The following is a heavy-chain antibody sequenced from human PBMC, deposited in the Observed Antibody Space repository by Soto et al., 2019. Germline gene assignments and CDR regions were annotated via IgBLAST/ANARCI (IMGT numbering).Heavy chain of an antibody. CDR3: ARSITIFGAVRVLPYYYGMDV. J-gene: IGHJ6*02. Sequence: ASVKVSCKASGGTFSSYAISWVRQAPGQGLEWMGGIIPIFGTANYAQKFQGRVTITADESTSTAYMELSSLRSEDTAVYYCARSITIFGAVRVLPYYYGMDVWGQGTTVTVSS. V-gene: IGHV1-69*13. D-gene: IGHD3-3*01. CDR1: GGTFSSYA. CDR2: IIPIFGTA.